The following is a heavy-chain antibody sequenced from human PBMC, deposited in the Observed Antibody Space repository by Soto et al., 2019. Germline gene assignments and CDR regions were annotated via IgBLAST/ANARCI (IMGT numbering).Heavy chain of an antibody. CDR1: GGTFSSYA. V-gene: IGHV1-69*13. CDR2: IIPIFGTA. D-gene: IGHD2-15*01. CDR3: ARPRCSGGRCYSIHPNAFDI. Sequence: SVKVSCKASGGTFSSYAISWVRQAPGQGLEWMGGIIPIFGTANYAQKFQGRVTITADESTSTAYMELSSLRSEDTAVYYCARPRCSGGRCYSIHPNAFDIWGQGTMVTVSS. J-gene: IGHJ3*02.